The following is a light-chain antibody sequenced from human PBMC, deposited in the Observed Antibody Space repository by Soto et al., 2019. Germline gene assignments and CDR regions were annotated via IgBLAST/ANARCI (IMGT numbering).Light chain of an antibody. V-gene: IGKV3-11*01. Sequence: EIVLTQSPATRSLWPVGIGTLGFMAIQSVSSYLAWYQQKPGQAPRLLIYDASNRATGIPARFSGSGSGTDFTLTISSLEPEDFAVYYCQQRSNWPPAITFGQGTRLEIK. J-gene: IGKJ5*01. CDR3: QQRSNWPPAIT. CDR2: DAS. CDR1: QSVSSY.